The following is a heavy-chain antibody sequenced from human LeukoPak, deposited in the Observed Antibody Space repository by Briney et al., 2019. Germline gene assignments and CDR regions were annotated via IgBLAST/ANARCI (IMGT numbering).Heavy chain of an antibody. CDR1: GYTFTSYD. J-gene: IGHJ5*02. CDR2: MNPNSGNT. V-gene: IGHV1-8*01. CDR3: ARRRYRVVATMRFDP. D-gene: IGHD5-12*01. Sequence: ASVKVSFKASGYTFTSYDINWVRQATGQGLEWMGWMNPNSGNTGYAQKFQGRVTMTRNTSISTAYMELSSLGSEDTAVYYCARRRYRVVATMRFDPWGQGTLVTVSS.